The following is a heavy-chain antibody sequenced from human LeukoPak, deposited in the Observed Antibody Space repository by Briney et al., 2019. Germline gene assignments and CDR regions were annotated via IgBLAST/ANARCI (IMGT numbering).Heavy chain of an antibody. V-gene: IGHV4-59*01. CDR1: VGSISNYY. CDR2: IHYSGST. J-gene: IGHJ4*02. CDR3: ARTGSTGGY. Sequence: SETLSLTCTVSVGSISNYYWSWIRQPPGKGLEWIGYIHYSGSTVYNPSLKSRVTMSIDTSKNQFSLNLSSVTAADTAVYYRARTGSTGGYWGQGTLVTVSS. D-gene: IGHD1-1*01.